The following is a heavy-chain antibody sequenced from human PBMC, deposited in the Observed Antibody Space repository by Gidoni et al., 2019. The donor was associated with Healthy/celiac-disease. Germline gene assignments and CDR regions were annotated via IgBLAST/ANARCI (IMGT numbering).Heavy chain of an antibody. J-gene: IGHJ4*02. CDR2: IYYSGST. D-gene: IGHD4-17*01. Sequence: QLQLQESGPGLVKPSETLSLTCTVSGGSISSSSYYWGWIRQPPGKGLEWIGSIYYSGSTYYHPSLKSRVTISVDTSKNQFSLKLSSVTAADTAVYYCARLQDYGGHFYFDYWGQGTLVTVSS. CDR1: GGSISSSSYY. CDR3: ARLQDYGGHFYFDY. V-gene: IGHV4-39*07.